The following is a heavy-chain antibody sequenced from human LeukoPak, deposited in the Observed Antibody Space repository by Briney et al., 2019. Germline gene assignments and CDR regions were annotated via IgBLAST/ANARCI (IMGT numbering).Heavy chain of an antibody. V-gene: IGHV3-49*04. CDR2: IRSKAYGGTT. CDR1: GFTFGDYA. CDR3: TRDLSVAGTPGGY. Sequence: GGSLRLSCTASGFTFGDYAMSWVRQAPGKGLEWVGFIRSKAYGGTTEYAASVKGRFTISRDDSKSIAYLQMNSLKTEDTAVYYCTRDLSVAGTPGGYWGQGTLVTVSS. D-gene: IGHD6-19*01. J-gene: IGHJ4*02.